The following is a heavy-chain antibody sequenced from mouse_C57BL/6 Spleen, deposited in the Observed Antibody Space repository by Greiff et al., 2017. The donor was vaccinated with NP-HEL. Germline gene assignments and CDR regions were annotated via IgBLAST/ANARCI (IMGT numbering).Heavy chain of an antibody. CDR2: IRNKANNHAT. V-gene: IGHV6-6*01. Sequence: EVKLEESGGGLVQPGGSMKLSCAASGFTFSDAWMDWVRQSPEKGLEWVAEIRNKANNHATYYAESVKGRFTISRDDSKSSVYLQMNSLRAEDTGIYYCTKLGRRDYAMDYWGQGTSVTVSS. CDR1: GFTFSDAW. D-gene: IGHD4-1*01. J-gene: IGHJ4*01. CDR3: TKLGRRDYAMDY.